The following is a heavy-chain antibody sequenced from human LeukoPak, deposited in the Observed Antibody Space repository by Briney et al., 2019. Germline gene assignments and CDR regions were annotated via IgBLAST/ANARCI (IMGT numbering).Heavy chain of an antibody. CDR1: GGTFSSYA. D-gene: IGHD2-21*02. J-gene: IGHJ4*02. CDR3: ARAYMTATRHFDS. Sequence: SVKVSCKASGGTFSSYAISWVRQAPGQGLEWMGGIIPIFGTANYAQKFQDRVTITADASTSTAYMELSSLRSEDTAVYYCARAYMTATRHFDSWGQGTLVTVSS. CDR2: IIPIFGTA. V-gene: IGHV1-69*01.